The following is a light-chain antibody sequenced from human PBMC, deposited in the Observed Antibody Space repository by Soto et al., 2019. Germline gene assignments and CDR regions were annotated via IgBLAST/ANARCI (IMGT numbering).Light chain of an antibody. CDR1: SSDVGGFNS. Sequence: QSALTQPASVSGSPGQSITISCTGTSSDVGGFNSVSWYQLRPGTAPKLILYDVVDRPSGVSYRFSGSKSGNTASLTISGLQAADEADYFCRSYTSTMTNVFGSGTKVTV. CDR3: RSYTSTMTNV. J-gene: IGLJ1*01. CDR2: DVV. V-gene: IGLV2-14*03.